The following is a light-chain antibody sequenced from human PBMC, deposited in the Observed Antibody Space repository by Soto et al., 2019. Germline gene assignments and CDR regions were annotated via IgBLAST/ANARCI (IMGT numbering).Light chain of an antibody. CDR1: QSVSTNY. CDR3: QHYDNSPLT. V-gene: IGKV3-20*01. J-gene: IGKJ4*01. Sequence: EIVLTQSPGTLSLSPGERATLSCRASQSVSTNYLAWYQQKPGQAPRLLIYGASSRVTGIPDRFSGSGSGTDFTLTINRLEPEDFAVYYCQHYDNSPLTFGGGTKVEIK. CDR2: GAS.